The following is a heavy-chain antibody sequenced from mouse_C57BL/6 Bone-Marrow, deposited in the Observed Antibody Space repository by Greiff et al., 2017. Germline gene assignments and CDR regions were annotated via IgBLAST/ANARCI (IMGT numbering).Heavy chain of an antibody. Sequence: QVQLQQSGAELARPGASVKMSCKASGYTFTSYTMPWVKQRPGQGLEWIGYINPSSGYTKYNQKFKDKATLTADKSSSTAYMQLSSLTSEDSAVYYCGRWERGDYFDYWGQGTTLTVSS. CDR1: GYTFTSYT. CDR3: GRWERGDYFDY. V-gene: IGHV1-4*01. CDR2: INPSSGYT. J-gene: IGHJ2*01. D-gene: IGHD4-1*01.